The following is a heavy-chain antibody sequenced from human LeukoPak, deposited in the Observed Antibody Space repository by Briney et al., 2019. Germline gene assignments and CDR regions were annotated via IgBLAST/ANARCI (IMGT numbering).Heavy chain of an antibody. Sequence: AEGSLRLSCAASGFTFDDYAMHWVRQAPGKGLEWVSGISWNSGSIGYADSVKGRFTISRDNAKNSLYLQMNSLRAEDTALYYCAKEALHTAFDIWGQGTMVTVSS. J-gene: IGHJ3*02. CDR2: ISWNSGSI. CDR3: AKEALHTAFDI. CDR1: GFTFDDYA. D-gene: IGHD4-11*01. V-gene: IGHV3-9*01.